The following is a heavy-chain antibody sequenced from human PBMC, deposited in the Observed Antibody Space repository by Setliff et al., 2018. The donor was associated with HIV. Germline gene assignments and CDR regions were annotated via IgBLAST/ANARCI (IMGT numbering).Heavy chain of an antibody. D-gene: IGHD3-16*01. V-gene: IGHV4-59*08. Sequence: SETLSLTCKVSGGSISSYYWSWIRQPPGKGPEWIGYIYYSGSTNYNPSLRSRVTISVDTSKNLFSLKLSSVTAADTAVYYCAKRTFGSGRLDPWGQGTLVTVSS. CDR3: AKRTFGSGRLDP. J-gene: IGHJ5*02. CDR1: GGSISSYY. CDR2: IYYSGST.